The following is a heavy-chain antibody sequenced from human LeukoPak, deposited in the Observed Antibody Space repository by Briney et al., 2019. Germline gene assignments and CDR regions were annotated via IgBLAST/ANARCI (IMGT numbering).Heavy chain of an antibody. V-gene: IGHV1-69*13. CDR1: GGTFSSYA. J-gene: IGHJ5*02. Sequence: SVKVSCKASGGTFSSYAISWVRQAPGQGLEWMGGIIPIFGTANYAQKFQGRVTITADESTSTAYMELSSLRSEDTAVYYCARERSGYQLGNWFDPWGQGTLVTVSS. CDR3: ARERSGYQLGNWFDP. D-gene: IGHD6-6*01. CDR2: IIPIFGTA.